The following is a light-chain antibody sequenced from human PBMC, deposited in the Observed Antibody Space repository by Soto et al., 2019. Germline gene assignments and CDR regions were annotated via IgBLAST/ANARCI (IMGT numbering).Light chain of an antibody. V-gene: IGKV4-1*01. CDR2: WAS. CDR3: HQYYTTPWT. J-gene: IGKJ1*01. Sequence: DIVMTQSPDSLAVSLGERATINCKSSQSLLYSSNNKNYLAWYQQKPAQPPKLLIYWASTRESGVPDRFSGSGSGTDFTLTISSLQAEDVALYYCHQYYTTPWTFGQGTKVDIK. CDR1: QSLLYSSNNKNY.